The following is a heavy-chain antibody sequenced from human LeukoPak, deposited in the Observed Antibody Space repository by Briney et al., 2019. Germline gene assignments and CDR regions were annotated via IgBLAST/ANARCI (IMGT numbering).Heavy chain of an antibody. CDR1: GFTFSSYS. V-gene: IGHV3-21*01. Sequence: GGSLRLSCAASGFTFSSYSMNWVRQAPGKGLEWVSSISSSSSYIYYADSVKGRFTISRDNAKNSLYLQMNSLRAEDTAVYYCARLNYDILTGYYPPRAFDYWGQGTLVTVSS. D-gene: IGHD3-9*01. CDR2: ISSSSSYI. J-gene: IGHJ4*02. CDR3: ARLNYDILTGYYPPRAFDY.